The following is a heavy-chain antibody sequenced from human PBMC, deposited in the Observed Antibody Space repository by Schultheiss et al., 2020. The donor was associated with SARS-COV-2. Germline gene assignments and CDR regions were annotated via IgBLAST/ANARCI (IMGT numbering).Heavy chain of an antibody. V-gene: IGHV3-74*01. CDR3: ARAYSGGFAYGRFDG. CDR1: GFTFTNYW. CDR2: IDIDGGRI. Sequence: GGSLRLSCAASGFTFTNYWIHWVRQAPGKGLVWVARIDIDGGRIKYADSVEGRFTISRDNANNAVYLQMNSLRAEDTALYYCARAYSGGFAYGRFDGWGQGTRSPSPQ. J-gene: IGHJ4*02. D-gene: IGHD5-18*01.